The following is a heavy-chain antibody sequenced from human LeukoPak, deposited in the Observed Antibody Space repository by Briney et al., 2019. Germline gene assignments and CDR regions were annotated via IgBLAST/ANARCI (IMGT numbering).Heavy chain of an antibody. CDR1: GYSISSGYY. CDR3: ARLRYYDNSGYWGPFDY. J-gene: IGHJ4*02. CDR2: MYHSGST. Sequence: SETLSLTCTVSGYSISSGYYWGWIRQPPGKGLEWIGSMYHSGSTYYNPSLMSRVTISGDTSKNQLSLKLTSVTAADTAVYYCARLRYYDNSGYWGPFDYWGQGTLVTVSS. V-gene: IGHV4-38-2*02. D-gene: IGHD3-22*01.